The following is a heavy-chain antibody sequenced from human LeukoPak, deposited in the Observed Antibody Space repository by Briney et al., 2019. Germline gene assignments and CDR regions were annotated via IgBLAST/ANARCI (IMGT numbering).Heavy chain of an antibody. CDR1: GDSMTSGSYY. Sequence: PSETLSLTCTVSGDSMTSGSYYWSWIRQPAGKGLEWIGRIFHRGTTYSHPSLKSRVTLSVDTSKNQFSLKLSSVTAADTAVYYCARLFGEWSAIDYWGQGTLVTVSS. V-gene: IGHV4-61*02. CDR3: ARLFGEWSAIDY. J-gene: IGHJ4*02. CDR2: IFHRGTT. D-gene: IGHD3-10*01.